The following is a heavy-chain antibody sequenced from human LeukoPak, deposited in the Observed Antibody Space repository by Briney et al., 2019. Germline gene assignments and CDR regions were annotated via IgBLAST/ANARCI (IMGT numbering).Heavy chain of an antibody. J-gene: IGHJ4*02. CDR1: GGSISSSSSY. Sequence: PSETLSLTCTVSGGSISSSSSYWGWIRQPPGKGLEWIGSIYYSGSTYYNPSLKSRVTISVDTSKNQFSLKLSSVTAADTAVYYCARLMYSSGWYFDYWGQGTLVTASS. V-gene: IGHV4-39*01. D-gene: IGHD6-19*01. CDR2: IYYSGST. CDR3: ARLMYSSGWYFDY.